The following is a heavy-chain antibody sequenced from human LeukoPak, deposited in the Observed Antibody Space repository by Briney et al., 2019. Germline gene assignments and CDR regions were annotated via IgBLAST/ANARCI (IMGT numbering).Heavy chain of an antibody. Sequence: QSGGSLRLSCAASGFTFTSDAMTWVRQAPGKGLEWVSAISGNAVNTYYADSVKGRFSISRDNSMNTVYLQMNSLRAEDTAVYYCAKGHDASGKATDYWGQGTLVTVSS. V-gene: IGHV3-23*01. J-gene: IGHJ4*02. CDR1: GFTFTSDA. CDR2: ISGNAVNT. D-gene: IGHD3-16*01. CDR3: AKGHDASGKATDY.